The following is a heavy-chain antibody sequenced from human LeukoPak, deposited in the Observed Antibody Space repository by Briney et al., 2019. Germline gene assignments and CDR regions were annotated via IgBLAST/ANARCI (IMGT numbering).Heavy chain of an antibody. V-gene: IGHV1-2*02. CDR2: INPNSGGT. J-gene: IGHJ4*02. D-gene: IGHD6-13*01. Sequence: ASVTVSCKASGYTFTGYYMHWVRQAPGQGLEWMGWINPNSGGTNYAQKFQGGVTMTRDTSISTAYMELSRLRSDDTAVYYCAFYSSSSGTFDYWGQGTLVTVSS. CDR1: GYTFTGYY. CDR3: AFYSSSSGTFDY.